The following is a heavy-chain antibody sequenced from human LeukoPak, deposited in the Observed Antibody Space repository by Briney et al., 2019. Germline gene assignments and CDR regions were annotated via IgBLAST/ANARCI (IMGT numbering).Heavy chain of an antibody. D-gene: IGHD6-25*01. CDR1: GFTFSSYA. Sequence: QSGGSLRLSCAASGFTFSSYAMSWVRQAPGKGLEWVSAISGSGGSTYYADSVKGRFTISRDNSKNTLYLQMNSLRAEDTAVYYCAKAPSLVWRLPPPDYPYWGQGTLVTVSS. J-gene: IGHJ4*02. CDR3: AKAPSLVWRLPPPDYPY. CDR2: ISGSGGST. V-gene: IGHV3-23*01.